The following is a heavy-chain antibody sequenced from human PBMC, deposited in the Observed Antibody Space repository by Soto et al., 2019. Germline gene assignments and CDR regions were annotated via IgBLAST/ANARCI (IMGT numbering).Heavy chain of an antibody. Sequence: GRSLTLSCAASGFTFSSYAMSWVRQAPGKGLEWVSAISGSGGSTYYADSVKGRFTISRDNSKSTLYLQMNSLRAEDTAVYYCAKDLRLWLDTWFDPWGQGTLVTXSS. J-gene: IGHJ5*02. D-gene: IGHD3-10*01. CDR2: ISGSGGST. CDR3: AKDLRLWLDTWFDP. V-gene: IGHV3-23*01. CDR1: GFTFSSYA.